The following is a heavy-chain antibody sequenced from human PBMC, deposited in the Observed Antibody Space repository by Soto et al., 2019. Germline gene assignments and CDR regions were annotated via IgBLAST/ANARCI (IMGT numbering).Heavy chain of an antibody. CDR1: GFTFSSSA. Sequence: EVQLLESGGGLVQPGGSLRLSCAVSGFTFSSSAMAWVRQAPGEGLELVSSISGSGVATFYADSVKGRFTISRDNSKNTLHLQMNSLGAEDTAVYHCAKMAYFGDPPGGDSWGQGTLVTVSS. V-gene: IGHV3-23*01. CDR3: AKMAYFGDPPGGDS. CDR2: ISGSGVAT. D-gene: IGHD3-10*01. J-gene: IGHJ4*02.